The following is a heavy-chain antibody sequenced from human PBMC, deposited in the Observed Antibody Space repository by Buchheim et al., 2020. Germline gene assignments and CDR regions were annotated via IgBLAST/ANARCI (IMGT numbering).Heavy chain of an antibody. Sequence: EVQLVESGGGLVKPGESLRLSCVASGFTYTIAWMSWVRQAPGKGLEWVGRIKSKNSGGAADYGAPVTGRFSISRDDSPNNLYLQMNSLKIEDTAVYYCAWEVPAGAFSNWGQGTL. CDR2: IKSKNSGGAA. CDR1: GFTYTIAW. CDR3: AWEVPAGAFSN. D-gene: IGHD2-2*01. J-gene: IGHJ4*02. V-gene: IGHV3-15*01.